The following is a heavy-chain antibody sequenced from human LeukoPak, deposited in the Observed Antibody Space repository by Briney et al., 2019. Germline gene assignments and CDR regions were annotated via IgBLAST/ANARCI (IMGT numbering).Heavy chain of an antibody. CDR2: IRHGGVT. V-gene: IGHV4-34*01. CDR3: ARGPHFYGDYIRSFPDAFHV. CDR1: GESFSSYF. D-gene: IGHD4-17*01. Sequence: MTSETLSLTCGVSGESFSSYFWSWIRQSPGEGLEWIGQIRHGGVTTYNPSLMGRVTISVDTSSNQFSLTLTSVTAADTAVYYCARGPHFYGDYIRSFPDAFHVWGRGTVVSISS. J-gene: IGHJ3*01.